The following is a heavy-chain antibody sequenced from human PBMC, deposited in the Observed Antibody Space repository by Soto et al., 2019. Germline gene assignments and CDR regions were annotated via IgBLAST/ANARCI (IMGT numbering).Heavy chain of an antibody. CDR1: GDSVSSNSAA. J-gene: IGHJ4*02. CDR3: ARGELGVVATIFGY. CDR2: TYHRSKWYN. Sequence: SQTLSLTCAISGDSVSSNSAAWDWIRQSPSRGLGWLGRTYHRSKWYNDYAVSVKSRITINPDTSKNQFSLQLNSVTPEDTAVYYCARGELGVVATIFGYWGQGTLVTVSS. V-gene: IGHV6-1*01. D-gene: IGHD5-12*01.